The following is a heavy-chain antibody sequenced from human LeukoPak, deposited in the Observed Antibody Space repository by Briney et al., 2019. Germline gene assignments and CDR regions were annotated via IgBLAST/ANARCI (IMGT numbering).Heavy chain of an antibody. CDR1: GYTFTGYY. J-gene: IGHJ5*02. V-gene: IGHV1-2*02. Sequence: ASVKVSCKASGYTFTGYYMHWVRQAPGQGLEWMGWINPNSGGTNYAQKFQGRVTMTRDTSISTAYMELSRLRSDDTAVYYCARQIPYIVVVPAAIRPRWFDPWGQGTLVTVSS. D-gene: IGHD2-2*02. CDR2: INPNSGGT. CDR3: ARQIPYIVVVPAAIRPRWFDP.